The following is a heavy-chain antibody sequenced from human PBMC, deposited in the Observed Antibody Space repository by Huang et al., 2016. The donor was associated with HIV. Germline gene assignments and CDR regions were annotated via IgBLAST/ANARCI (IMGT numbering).Heavy chain of an antibody. Sequence: QVQLVQSGAEVKKPGASVKVSCKASGYTFTSYGISWVRQAPGQGLEWMGTISANNDNTNYAQKLQGRGTMTTDTATSTAYMELRSLGSDDTAVDYCARGGWELNNWFDPWGQGTLVTVSS. CDR2: ISANNDNT. D-gene: IGHD1-26*01. CDR1: GYTFTSYG. J-gene: IGHJ5*02. CDR3: ARGGWELNNWFDP. V-gene: IGHV1-18*04.